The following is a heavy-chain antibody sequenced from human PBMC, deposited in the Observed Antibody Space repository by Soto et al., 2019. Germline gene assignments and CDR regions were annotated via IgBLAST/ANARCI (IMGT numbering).Heavy chain of an antibody. Sequence: SGPTLVNPTQTLTLTCTFSGFSLSTSGMCVSWIRQPPGKALEWLALIDWDDDKYYSTSLKTRLTISKDTSKNQVVLTMTNMDPVDTATYYCARIQYYDILTGTYYYGMDVWGQGTTVTVSS. D-gene: IGHD3-9*01. V-gene: IGHV2-70*01. CDR2: IDWDDDK. CDR3: ARIQYYDILTGTYYYGMDV. J-gene: IGHJ6*02. CDR1: GFSLSTSGMC.